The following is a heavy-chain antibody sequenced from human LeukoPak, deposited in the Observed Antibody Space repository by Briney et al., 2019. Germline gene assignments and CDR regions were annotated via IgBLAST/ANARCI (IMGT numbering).Heavy chain of an antibody. D-gene: IGHD2-2*01. V-gene: IGHV3-23*01. CDR3: AKSWDIVVASIDY. CDR2: ISGSGGST. Sequence: GGSLRLSCAASGFTFSSYAMSWVRQAPGKGLEWVSAISGSGGSTYYADSVKGRFTISRDNSKSTLYLQMNSLRAEDTAVYYCAKSWDIVVASIDYWGQGTLVTVSS. CDR1: GFTFSSYA. J-gene: IGHJ4*02.